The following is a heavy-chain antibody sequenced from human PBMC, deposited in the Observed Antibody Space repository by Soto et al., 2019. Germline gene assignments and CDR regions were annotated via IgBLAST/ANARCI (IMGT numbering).Heavy chain of an antibody. D-gene: IGHD6-19*01. V-gene: IGHV3-33*01. CDR1: GFTFSSHG. CDR2: IWSDGSNE. CDR3: ATDYSSTGYGLVY. J-gene: IGHJ4*02. Sequence: LRLSYAASGFTFSSHGMHWVRQAPGKGLEWVAVIWSDGSNEYYADSVKGRFTISRDNSKNTLYLQMSSLRVEDTAVYYCATDYSSTGYGLVYWGQGALVTVSS.